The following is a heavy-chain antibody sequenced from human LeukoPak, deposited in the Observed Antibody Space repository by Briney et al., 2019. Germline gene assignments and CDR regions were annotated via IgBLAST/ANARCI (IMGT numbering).Heavy chain of an antibody. J-gene: IGHJ4*02. Sequence: SETLSLTCAVSGGSISSSNWWSWVRQPPGKGLEWIGEIYHSGSTNYNPSLKSRVTISVDTSKNQFSLKLSSVTAADTAVYYCARNGRDGGYHGYWGQGTLVTVSS. D-gene: IGHD6-19*01. CDR2: IYHSGST. CDR3: ARNGRDGGYHGY. V-gene: IGHV4-4*02. CDR1: GGSISSSNW.